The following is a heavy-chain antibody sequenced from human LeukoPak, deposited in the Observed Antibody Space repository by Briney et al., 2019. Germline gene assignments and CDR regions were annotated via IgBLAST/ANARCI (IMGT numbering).Heavy chain of an antibody. CDR3: ARSRTLKLTFDY. D-gene: IGHD4/OR15-4a*01. J-gene: IGHJ4*02. CDR1: GGSISSYY. V-gene: IGHV4-4*07. Sequence: SETLSLTCTVSGGSISSYYWSWIRQPAGKGLEWIGRIYTSGSTNYNPSLKSRVTMSVDTSKNQFSLKLSSVTAADTAVYYCARSRTLKLTFDYWGQRTLVTVSS. CDR2: IYTSGST.